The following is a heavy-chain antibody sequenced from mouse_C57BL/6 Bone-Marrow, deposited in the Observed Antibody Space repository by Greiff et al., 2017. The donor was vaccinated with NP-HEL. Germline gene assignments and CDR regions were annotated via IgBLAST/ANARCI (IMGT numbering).Heavy chain of an antibody. CDR1: GYTFTSYW. V-gene: IGHV1-50*01. D-gene: IGHD1-1*01. CDR3: ARSGSSSYWYFDV. Sequence: QVQLQQPGAELVKPGASVKLSCKASGYTFTSYWMQWVKQRPGQGLEWIGEIDPSDSYTNHNQKFKGKATLTVDTSSSTAYMQLSSLTSEDSAVYYCARSGSSSYWYFDVWGTGTTVTVSS. J-gene: IGHJ1*03. CDR2: IDPSDSYT.